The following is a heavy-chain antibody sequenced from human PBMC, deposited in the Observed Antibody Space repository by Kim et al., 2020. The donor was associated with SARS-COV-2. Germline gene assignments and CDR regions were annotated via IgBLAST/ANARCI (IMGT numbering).Heavy chain of an antibody. J-gene: IGHJ4*02. CDR1: GGSISSGGYY. V-gene: IGHV4-31*03. CDR2: IYYSGST. Sequence: SETLSLTCTVSGGSISSGGYYWSWIRQHPGKGLEWIGYIYYSGSTYYNPSLKSRVTISVDTSKNQFSLKLSSVTAADTAVYYCARKAHEYYFDYWGQGTLVTVSS. CDR3: ARKAHEYYFDY.